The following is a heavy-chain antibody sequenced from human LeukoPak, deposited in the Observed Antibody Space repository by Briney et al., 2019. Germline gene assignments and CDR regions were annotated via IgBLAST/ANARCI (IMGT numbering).Heavy chain of an antibody. V-gene: IGHV4-31*11. J-gene: IGHJ6*02. CDR1: GDSVTSGGYY. Sequence: PSETLSLTCAVSGDSVTSGGYYWTWIRHHPGKGLEWIGYISNSGTTSYNPSLKSRVSISVDTSHNQFSLRLTSVTAADTAVYYCARVPVYYGMDVWGQGTTVTVSS. CDR2: ISNSGTT. CDR3: ARVPVYYGMDV.